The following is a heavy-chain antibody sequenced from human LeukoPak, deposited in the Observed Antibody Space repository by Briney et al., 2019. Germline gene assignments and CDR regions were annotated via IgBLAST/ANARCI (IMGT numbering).Heavy chain of an antibody. V-gene: IGHV3-23*01. J-gene: IGHJ4*02. CDR2: ISGSGSST. CDR1: GFTFSSYA. Sequence: PGGSLRLSCAASGFTFSSYAMTWVRQAPGRGLEWVSAISGSGSSTYCADSVKGRFTISRDNSKNTLYLQMNSLRAEDTAVYYCAKEVGRVGYYFDYWGQGTLVTVSS. D-gene: IGHD1-26*01. CDR3: AKEVGRVGYYFDY.